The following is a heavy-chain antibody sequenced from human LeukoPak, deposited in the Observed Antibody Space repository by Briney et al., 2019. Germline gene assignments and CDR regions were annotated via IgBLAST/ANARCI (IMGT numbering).Heavy chain of an antibody. D-gene: IGHD1-1*01. Sequence: PSETLSLTCTVSGGSISSGDYYWSWIRQPPGKGLEWIGYIYYSGGTYYNPSLKSRVTISVDTSKNQFSLKLSSVTAADTAVYYCARGTRKNWFDPWGQGTLVTVSS. CDR3: ARGTRKNWFDP. CDR2: IYYSGGT. CDR1: GGSISSGDYY. J-gene: IGHJ5*02. V-gene: IGHV4-30-4*01.